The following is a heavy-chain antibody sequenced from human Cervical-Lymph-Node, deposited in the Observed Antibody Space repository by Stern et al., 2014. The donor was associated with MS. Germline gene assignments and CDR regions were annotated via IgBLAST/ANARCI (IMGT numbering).Heavy chain of an antibody. CDR2: IYPGDADT. Sequence: VQLVQSGAEAKKPGESLKISCKGSGNSFTSYWIGWVPQMPGKGLEWIAIIYPGDADTRYRPCFQRQASLSAAQYISTAYLQWSSLKASDTAMYYCARHAPAGYSPFDYWGQGTLVTVSS. CDR3: ARHAPAGYSPFDY. CDR1: GNSFTSYW. V-gene: IGHV5-51*01. D-gene: IGHD4-11*01. J-gene: IGHJ4*02.